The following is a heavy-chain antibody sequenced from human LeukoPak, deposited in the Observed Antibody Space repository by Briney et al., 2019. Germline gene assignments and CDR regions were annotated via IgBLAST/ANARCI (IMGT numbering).Heavy chain of an antibody. J-gene: IGHJ6*03. D-gene: IGHD3-22*01. CDR3: ARVPGSSGYYYYYYYYMDV. V-gene: IGHV4-39*02. CDR2: IYYSGTT. Sequence: SESLSLTCTVSGASISSGSYYWDWIRQPPGMGLEWIGSIYYSGTTYYNSSLKSRVTISVDTSKNHFSLKLSSVTAADTAVYYCARVPGSSGYYYYYYYYMDVWGKGTTVTVSS. CDR1: GASISSGSYY.